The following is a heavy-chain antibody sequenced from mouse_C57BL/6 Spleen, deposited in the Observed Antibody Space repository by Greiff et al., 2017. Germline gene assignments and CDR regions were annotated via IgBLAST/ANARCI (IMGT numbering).Heavy chain of an antibody. CDR1: GYTFTSYG. V-gene: IGHV1-81*01. CDR2: IYPRSGNT. J-gene: IGHJ2*01. CDR3: ARGARGFDY. Sequence: VQLQQSGAELARPGASVKLSCKASGYTFTSYGISWVKQRTGQGLEWIGEIYPRSGNTYYNEKFKGKATLTADKSSSTAYMELRSLTADDSAVLFCARGARGFDYWGQGTTLTVSS.